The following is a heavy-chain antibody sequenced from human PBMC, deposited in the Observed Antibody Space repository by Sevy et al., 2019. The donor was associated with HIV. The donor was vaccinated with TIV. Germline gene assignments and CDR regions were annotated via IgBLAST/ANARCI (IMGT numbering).Heavy chain of an antibody. D-gene: IGHD2-15*01. CDR1: GFTFSSYA. CDR2: ISYDGSNK. J-gene: IGHJ6*02. V-gene: IGHV3-30-3*01. Sequence: GGSLRLSCAASGFTFSSYAMHWVRQAPGKGLEWVAVISYDGSNKYYADSVKGRFTISRDNSKNRLYLQMNSLRAEDTAVYYCARDLDLGYCSGGSCLLGYYYGMDVWGQGTTATVSS. CDR3: ARDLDLGYCSGGSCLLGYYYGMDV.